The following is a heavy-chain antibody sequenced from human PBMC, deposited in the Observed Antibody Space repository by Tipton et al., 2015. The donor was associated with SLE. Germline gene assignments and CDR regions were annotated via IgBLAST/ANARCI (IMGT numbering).Heavy chain of an antibody. V-gene: IGHV4-34*01. CDR3: ARAPGLERSFYYYYYMDV. CDR1: GGSISSYY. Sequence: TLSLTCTVSGGSISSYYWNWIRQPPGKGLEWIGEINHSGGTDYNPSLKSRVTMSVDTSQNQFSLKLSSVTAADTAVYYCARAPGLERSFYYYYYMDVWDKGTTVTVSS. CDR2: INHSGGT. D-gene: IGHD1-1*01. J-gene: IGHJ6*03.